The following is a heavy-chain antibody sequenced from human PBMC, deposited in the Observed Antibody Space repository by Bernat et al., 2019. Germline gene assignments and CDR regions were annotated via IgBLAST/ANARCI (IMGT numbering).Heavy chain of an antibody. CDR3: ARDKQLDYYYYYGMDV. CDR2: ISGSGGST. Sequence: EVQLVESGGGLVKPGGSLRLSCAASGFTFSSYAMSWVRQAPGKGLEWVSAISGSGGSTYYADSVKGRFTISRDNSKNSLYLQMNSLRAEDTAVYYCARDKQLDYYYYYGMDVWGQGTTVTVSS. J-gene: IGHJ6*02. V-gene: IGHV3-23*04. CDR1: GFTFSSYA. D-gene: IGHD6-13*01.